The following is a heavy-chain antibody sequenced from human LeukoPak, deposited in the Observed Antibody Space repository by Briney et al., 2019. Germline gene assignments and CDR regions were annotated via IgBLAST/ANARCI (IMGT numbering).Heavy chain of an antibody. D-gene: IGHD5-18*01. J-gene: IGHJ2*01. V-gene: IGHV4-39*07. Sequence: SETLSLTCTVSGGSIRNSSYYWGWIRQPPGKGLEWIGLIYFTGSTYYNPSLKSRVTISVDTSKNQFSLKLSSVTAADTAVYYCARRIQLWLPGYWYFDLWGRGTLVTVSS. CDR1: GGSIRNSSYY. CDR2: IYFTGST. CDR3: ARRIQLWLPGYWYFDL.